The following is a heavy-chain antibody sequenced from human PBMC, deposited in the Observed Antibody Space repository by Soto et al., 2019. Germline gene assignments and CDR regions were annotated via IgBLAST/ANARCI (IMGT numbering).Heavy chain of an antibody. CDR2: ISSSSSTI. D-gene: IGHD6-19*01. V-gene: IGHV3-48*01. CDR3: ARAPFIAVAGALAY. J-gene: IGHJ4*02. Sequence: GGSLRLSCAASGFTFSSYSMNWVRQAPGKGLEWVSYISSSSSTIYYADSVKGRFTISRDNAKNSLYLQMNSLRAEDTAVYYCARAPFIAVAGALAYWGQGTQVTVSS. CDR1: GFTFSSYS.